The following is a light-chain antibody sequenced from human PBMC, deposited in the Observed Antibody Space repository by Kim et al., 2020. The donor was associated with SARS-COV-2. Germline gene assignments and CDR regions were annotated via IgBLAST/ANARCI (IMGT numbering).Light chain of an antibody. V-gene: IGKV3-20*01. CDR3: QQYGSS. CDR1: QSVSSSY. J-gene: IGKJ2*01. CDR2: GAS. Sequence: TLSLSPWKRATLSCSPSQSVSSSYLAWYHQKPGQAPRLLIYGASSRATGIPDRFSGSGSGTNFTLTISRLEPEDFAVYFCQQYGSSFGQGTKLEI.